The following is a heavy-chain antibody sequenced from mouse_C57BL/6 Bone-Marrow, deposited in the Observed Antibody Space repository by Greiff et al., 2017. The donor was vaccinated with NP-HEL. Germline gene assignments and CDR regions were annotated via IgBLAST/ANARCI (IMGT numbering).Heavy chain of an antibody. CDR2: ISDGGSYT. CDR3: ARDQDYDYDVRFAY. J-gene: IGHJ3*01. D-gene: IGHD2-4*01. CDR1: GFTFSSYA. V-gene: IGHV5-4*01. Sequence: EVMLVESGGGLVKPGGSLKLSCAASGFTFSSYAMSWVRQTPEKRLEWVATISDGGSYTYYPDNVKGRFTISRDNAKNNLYLQMSHLKSEDTAMYYCARDQDYDYDVRFAYWGQGTLVTVSA.